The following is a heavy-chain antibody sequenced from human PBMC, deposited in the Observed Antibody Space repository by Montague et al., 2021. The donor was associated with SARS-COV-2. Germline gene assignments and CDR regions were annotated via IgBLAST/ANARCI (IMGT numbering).Heavy chain of an antibody. J-gene: IGHJ4*01. Sequence: SETLSLTCAGYLGSVGGEHWRWSGEPTSEVQTSVGRMPPSGRTNNNPSLTRRVLISVDTSKNQLSLKLSSVSAADTAVYYCSRRGSSVWGVTVSDGNDYWGQGILVIVSS. CDR3: SRRGSSVWGVTVSDGNDY. V-gene: IGHV4-34*01. CDR2: MPPSGRT. D-gene: IGHD3-10*01. CDR1: LGSVGGEH.